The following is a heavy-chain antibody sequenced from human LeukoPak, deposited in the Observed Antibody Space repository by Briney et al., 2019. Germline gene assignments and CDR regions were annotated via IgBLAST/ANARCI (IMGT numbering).Heavy chain of an antibody. V-gene: IGHV4-59*01. CDR2: IYYSGST. D-gene: IGHD6-13*01. CDR1: GGSISSYY. Sequence: PSETLSLTCTVSGGSISSYYWSWIRQPPGKGLEWIGYIYYSGSTNYNPYLKRRVTISVDTSKNQFSLKLSSVTAADTAVYYCARDPSIAAAGPLFDYWGQGTLVTVSS. CDR3: ARDPSIAAAGPLFDY. J-gene: IGHJ4*02.